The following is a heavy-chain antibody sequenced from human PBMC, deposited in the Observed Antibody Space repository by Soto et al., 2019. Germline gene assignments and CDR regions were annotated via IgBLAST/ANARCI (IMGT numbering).Heavy chain of an antibody. J-gene: IGHJ4*02. V-gene: IGHV1-69*01. Sequence: QVQLVQSGAEVKKPGSSVKVSCKASGGTFSSYAISWVRQAPGQGLEWMGGIIPIFGTANYAQKFQGRVTITADESTSRAYMELSSLRSEDTAVYYCARITAYYYDSSPFDSWGQGTLVTFSS. CDR1: GGTFSSYA. CDR2: IIPIFGTA. CDR3: ARITAYYYDSSPFDS. D-gene: IGHD3-22*01.